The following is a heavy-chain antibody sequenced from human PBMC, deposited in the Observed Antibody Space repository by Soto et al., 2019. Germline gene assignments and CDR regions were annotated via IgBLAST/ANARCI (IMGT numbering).Heavy chain of an antibody. D-gene: IGHD3-3*01. CDR3: AKDISRGPTKNYDFWSGPDY. Sequence: GGSLRLSCAASGFTFDEYAMHWVRQLPGKGLEWVSLISWDGSNRYYADSVQGRFTISRDNSKYSLYLEMNSLRPEDTALYYCAKDISRGPTKNYDFWSGPDYWGQGTLVTVSS. CDR2: ISWDGSNR. V-gene: IGHV3-43D*04. J-gene: IGHJ4*02. CDR1: GFTFDEYA.